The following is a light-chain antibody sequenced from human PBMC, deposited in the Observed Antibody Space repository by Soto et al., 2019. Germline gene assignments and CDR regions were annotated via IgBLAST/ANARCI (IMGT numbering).Light chain of an antibody. CDR3: QHYANLLPIT. Sequence: IQMTQSPSSLSASVVDRVTITCQARQDISKNLNWYQQKPGKAPKLLIYDASNMQTVVQSRFSVSGSATHFTFTISSLQPDDVATYYWQHYANLLPITFGQGTRLEIK. J-gene: IGKJ5*01. CDR1: QDISKN. CDR2: DAS. V-gene: IGKV1-33*01.